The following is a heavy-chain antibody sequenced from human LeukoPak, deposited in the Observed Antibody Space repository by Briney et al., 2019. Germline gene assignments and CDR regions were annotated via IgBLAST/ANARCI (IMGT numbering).Heavy chain of an antibody. CDR1: GGSISSGSYY. CDR2: IYTSGST. V-gene: IGHV4-61*02. CDR3: ARADYSSTWSHDYYYMDV. Sequence: PSQTLSLTCTVSGGSISSGSYYGSWIRQPPGKGLEWIGRIYTSGSTNYNPSLKSRVTISVDTSKNQFSLKLSSVTAADTAVYYCARADYSSTWSHDYYYMDVWGKGTTVTVSS. J-gene: IGHJ6*03. D-gene: IGHD6-13*01.